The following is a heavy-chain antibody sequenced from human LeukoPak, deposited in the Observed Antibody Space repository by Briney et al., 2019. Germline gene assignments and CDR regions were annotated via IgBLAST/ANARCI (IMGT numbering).Heavy chain of an antibody. V-gene: IGHV1-18*01. D-gene: IGHD3/OR15-3a*01. J-gene: IGHJ4*02. CDR3: ARDGNDVMDC. CDR2: ISSHNDNA. CDR1: GYILTNYG. Sequence: ASVKVSCTASGYILTNYGISWVRQAPGQRLEWVGWISSHNDNAHYAQKFQGRVTMTTDTSTSTVYMELRSLRSDGTAMYYCARDGNDVMDCWGQGTLVTVSS.